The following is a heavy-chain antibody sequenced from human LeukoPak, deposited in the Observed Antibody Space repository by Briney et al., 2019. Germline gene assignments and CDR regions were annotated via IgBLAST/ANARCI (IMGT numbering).Heavy chain of an antibody. Sequence: SETLSLTCTVSGGSISSGSYYWSWIRQPAGKGLEWIGRIYTSGSTNYNPSLKSRVTISVDTSKNQFSLKLSSVTAADTAVYYCARGYHSSGSYFTNWFDPWGQGTLVTVSP. J-gene: IGHJ5*02. D-gene: IGHD1-26*01. CDR2: IYTSGST. V-gene: IGHV4-61*02. CDR1: GGSISSGSYY. CDR3: ARGYHSSGSYFTNWFDP.